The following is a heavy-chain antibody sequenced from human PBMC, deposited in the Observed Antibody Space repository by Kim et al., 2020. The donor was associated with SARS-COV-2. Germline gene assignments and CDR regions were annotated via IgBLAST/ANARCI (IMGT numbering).Heavy chain of an antibody. V-gene: IGHV3-30*04. Sequence: GGSLRLSCAASGFTFSSYAMHWVRQAPGKGLEWVAVISYDGSNKYYADSVKGRFTISRDNSKNTLYLQMTSLRAEDTAVYYCARGGGYNGPFDYWGQGTLVTVSS. CDR3: ARGGGYNGPFDY. CDR1: GFTFSSYA. CDR2: ISYDGSNK. D-gene: IGHD5-12*01. J-gene: IGHJ4*02.